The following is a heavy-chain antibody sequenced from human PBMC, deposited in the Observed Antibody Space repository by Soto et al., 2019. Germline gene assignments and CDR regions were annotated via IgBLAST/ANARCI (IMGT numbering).Heavy chain of an antibody. D-gene: IGHD6-13*01. CDR1: GFTFSSAW. CDR2: IKSKTDGGTT. Sequence: PGGSLRLSCAASGFTFSSAWMSWVRQAPGKGLEWVGRIKSKTDGGTTDYAAPVKGRFTISRDDSKNTLYLQMNSLKTEDTAVYYCTTEGSSWYSWFDPWGQGTLVTVSS. V-gene: IGHV3-15*01. CDR3: TTEGSSWYSWFDP. J-gene: IGHJ5*02.